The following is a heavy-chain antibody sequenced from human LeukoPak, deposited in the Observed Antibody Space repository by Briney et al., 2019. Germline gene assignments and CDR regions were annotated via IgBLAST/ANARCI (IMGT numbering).Heavy chain of an antibody. V-gene: IGHV3-53*01. D-gene: IGHD3-16*02. CDR1: GFTFSSYA. J-gene: IGHJ4*02. CDR2: IYSGGNT. Sequence: PGGSLRLSCAASGFTFSSYAMSWVRQAPGKGLEWVSVIYSGGNTYYADSVKGRFTISRDNSKNTVYLQMNSLRAEDTAVYYCARTSSYRFEYWGQGTLVTVSS. CDR3: ARTSSYRFEY.